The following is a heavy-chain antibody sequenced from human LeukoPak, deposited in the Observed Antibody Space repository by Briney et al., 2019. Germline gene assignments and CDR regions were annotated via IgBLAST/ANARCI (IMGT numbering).Heavy chain of an antibody. CDR1: GFTFSSYT. J-gene: IGHJ4*02. D-gene: IGHD3-22*01. V-gene: IGHV3-21*01. CDR3: ANSRYDSSGYYGIIGY. Sequence: GGSLRLSRAASGFTFSSYTMNWVRLAPGKGLEWVSSISRSNIYKYYVDSVKGRFTISRDNAKNSLYLQMNSLRAEDTAVYYCANSRYDSSGYYGIIGYWGQGTLVTVSS. CDR2: ISRSNIYK.